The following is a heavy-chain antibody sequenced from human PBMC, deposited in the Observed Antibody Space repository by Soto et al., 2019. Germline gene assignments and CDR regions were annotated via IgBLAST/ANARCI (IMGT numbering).Heavy chain of an antibody. D-gene: IGHD6-19*01. CDR1: GGSISSSSYY. V-gene: IGHV4-39*07. Sequence: PSETLSLTCTVSGGSISSSSYYWGWIRQPPGKGLEWIGSIYYSGSTYYNPSLKSRVTISVDTSKNQFSLKLSGLTSDDTAVYYCARGLYSSDCYFDYWGQGTLVTVSS. CDR2: IYYSGST. CDR3: ARGLYSSDCYFDY. J-gene: IGHJ4*02.